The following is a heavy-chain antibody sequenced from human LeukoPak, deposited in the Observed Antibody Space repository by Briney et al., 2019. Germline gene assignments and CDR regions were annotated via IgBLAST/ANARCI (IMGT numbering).Heavy chain of an antibody. CDR2: IYYSGGT. D-gene: IGHD5-12*01. J-gene: IGHJ3*02. V-gene: IGHV4-59*01. Sequence: PSETLSLTCAVYGGSFSGYYWSWIRQPPGKGLEWIGYIYYSGGTNYNPSLKSRVTISVDTSKNQFSLKLSSVTAADTAVYYCARVVYSGYDSYAFDIWGQGTMVTVSS. CDR1: GGSFSGYY. CDR3: ARVVYSGYDSYAFDI.